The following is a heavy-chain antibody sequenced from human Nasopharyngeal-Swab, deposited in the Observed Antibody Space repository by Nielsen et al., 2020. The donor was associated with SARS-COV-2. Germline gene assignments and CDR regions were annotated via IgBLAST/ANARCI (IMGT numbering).Heavy chain of an antibody. Sequence: ASVKVSCKASGYTFTSYYMHWVRQAPGQGLEWMGIINPSGGSTSYAQKFQGRVTMTRDTSTSTVYMELSSLRSEDTAVYYCARDRITMVRGVISLTNWFDPWGQGTLVTVS. V-gene: IGHV1-46*01. J-gene: IGHJ5*02. CDR3: ARDRITMVRGVISLTNWFDP. D-gene: IGHD3-10*01. CDR2: INPSGGST. CDR1: GYTFTSYY.